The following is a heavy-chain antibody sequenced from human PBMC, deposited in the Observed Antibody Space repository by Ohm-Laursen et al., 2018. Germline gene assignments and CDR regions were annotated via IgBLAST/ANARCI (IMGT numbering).Heavy chain of an antibody. V-gene: IGHV3-23*01. Sequence: SLRLSCTASGFTFSSYAMSWVRQPPGKGLEWVSTISANGVTTWYADSVKGRFTISRDNPETTVFLQLNSLRVDDTAVYYCAKDLERGDSSWYGGIDYWGQGTLVTVSS. D-gene: IGHD6-13*01. CDR1: GFTFSSYA. CDR3: AKDLERGDSSWYGGIDY. CDR2: ISANGVTT. J-gene: IGHJ4*02.